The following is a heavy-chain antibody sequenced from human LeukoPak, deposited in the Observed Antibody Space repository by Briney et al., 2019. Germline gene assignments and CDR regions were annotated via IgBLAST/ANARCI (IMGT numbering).Heavy chain of an antibody. CDR3: ADGGGDCYNQS. V-gene: IGHV4-59*01. J-gene: IGHJ4*02. Sequence: SETLSLTCTVSGGSISTSYWTWIRQPPGKGLEWIGYIYNGEITTYNPSLKRRVTISVQTSRNQFSLSLTSVTAADPAVFYCADGGGDCYNQSWGQGTLVTVSS. D-gene: IGHD5-24*01. CDR2: IYNGEIT. CDR1: GGSISTSY.